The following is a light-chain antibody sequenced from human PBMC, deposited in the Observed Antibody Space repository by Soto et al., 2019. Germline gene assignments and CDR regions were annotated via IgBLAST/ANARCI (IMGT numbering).Light chain of an antibody. J-gene: IGKJ4*01. V-gene: IGKV3-20*01. CDR1: QSVSSSY. Sequence: EIVLTQSPGTLSLSPGERATRSCRASQSVSSSYLAWYQQKPGQAPRLLIYGASSRATGIPDRFSGSGSGTDFTLTISTLEPEDFAVYYCQQYGSSPPLTFGGGTKVEIK. CDR3: QQYGSSPPLT. CDR2: GAS.